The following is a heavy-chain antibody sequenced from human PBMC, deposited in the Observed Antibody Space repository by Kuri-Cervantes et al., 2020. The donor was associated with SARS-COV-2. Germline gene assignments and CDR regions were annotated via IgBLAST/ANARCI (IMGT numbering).Heavy chain of an antibody. D-gene: IGHD6-19*01. J-gene: IGHJ4*02. CDR1: GFTFSDYY. Sequence: GESLKISCAASGFTFSDYYMSWIRQAPGKGLEWVSYISSSGSTIYYADSVKGRFTISRDNAKNSLYLQMNSLRAEDTAVYYCARDITEGGSWSSGWYVYDYWGQGTLVTVSS. CDR2: ISSSGSTI. CDR3: ARDITEGGSWSSGWYVYDY. V-gene: IGHV3-11*01.